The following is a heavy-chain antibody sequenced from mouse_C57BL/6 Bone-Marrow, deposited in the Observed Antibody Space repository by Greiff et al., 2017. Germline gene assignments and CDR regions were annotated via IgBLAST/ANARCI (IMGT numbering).Heavy chain of an antibody. J-gene: IGHJ2*01. CDR1: GYTFTSYW. Sequence: QVQLQQPGAELVKPGASVKMSRKASGYTFTSYWITWVKQRPGQGLEWIGDIYPGSGSTNYNEKFKSKATLTVDTSSSTAYMQLSSLTSEDSAVYYCARRGSFLYYFDYWGQGTTLTVSS. CDR2: IYPGSGST. V-gene: IGHV1-55*01. CDR3: ARRGSFLYYFDY.